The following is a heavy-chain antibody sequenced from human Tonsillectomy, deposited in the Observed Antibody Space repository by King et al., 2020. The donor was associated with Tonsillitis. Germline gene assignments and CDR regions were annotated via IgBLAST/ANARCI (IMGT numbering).Heavy chain of an antibody. CDR1: GVTFNNDN. Sequence: VQLVESGGGLVKPGGSLRLSCAASGVTFNNDNINWLRRAPGKGLEGVSSFSSSSTYIYYGDSVKCRFTISRDNAKNSLYLQMNSLRAEDTAVYYCARYGPGGVFDYWGQGTLVTVSS. CDR3: ARYGPGGVFDY. J-gene: IGHJ4*02. D-gene: IGHD3-10*01. CDR2: FSSSSTYI. V-gene: IGHV3-21*01.